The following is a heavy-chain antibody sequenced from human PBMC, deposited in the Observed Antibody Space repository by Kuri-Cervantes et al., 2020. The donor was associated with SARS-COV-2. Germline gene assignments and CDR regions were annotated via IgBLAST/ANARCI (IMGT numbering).Heavy chain of an antibody. CDR3: AGVPKIGHCSSTSCSGHAFDI. Sequence: ASVKVSCKASGYTFTGYYMHWVRQAPGQGLEWMGWINPNSGGTNYAQKFQGRVTMTRDTSISTAYMELSRLRSDDTAVYYCAGVPKIGHCSSTSCSGHAFDIWGQGTMVTVSS. J-gene: IGHJ3*02. CDR2: INPNSGGT. V-gene: IGHV1-2*02. CDR1: GYTFTGYY. D-gene: IGHD2-2*01.